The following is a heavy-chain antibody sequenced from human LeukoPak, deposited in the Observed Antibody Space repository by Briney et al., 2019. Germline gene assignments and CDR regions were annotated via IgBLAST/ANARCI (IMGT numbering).Heavy chain of an antibody. D-gene: IGHD3-22*01. J-gene: IGHJ4*02. Sequence: GGSLRLSCAASGFPFSSYAMSSVRQAPGKGLEWVSAISGSGGSTYYADSVKGRFTTSRDNSKNTLYLQMNSLRAEDTAVYYCAKDWFGSSGYSDYWGQGTLVTVSS. V-gene: IGHV3-23*01. CDR2: ISGSGGST. CDR1: GFPFSSYA. CDR3: AKDWFGSSGYSDY.